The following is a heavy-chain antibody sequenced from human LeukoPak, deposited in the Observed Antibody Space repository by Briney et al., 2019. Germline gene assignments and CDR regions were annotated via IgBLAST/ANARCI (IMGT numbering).Heavy chain of an antibody. J-gene: IGHJ6*03. CDR2: IKQDGSEK. V-gene: IGHV3-7*01. CDR3: ARGSEAKRYFDWSNYYYYYMDV. D-gene: IGHD3-9*01. CDR1: GFTFSSHW. Sequence: GGSLRLSCAASGFTFSSHWMSWVRQAPGKGLEWVANIKQDGSEKYYVDSVKGRFTISRDNAKNSLYLQMNSLRAEDTAVYYCARGSEAKRYFDWSNYYYYYMDVWGKGTTVTVSS.